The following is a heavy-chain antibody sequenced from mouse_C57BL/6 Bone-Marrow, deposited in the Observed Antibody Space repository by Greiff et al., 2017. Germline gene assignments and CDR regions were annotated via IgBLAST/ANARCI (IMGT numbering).Heavy chain of an antibody. V-gene: IGHV1-82*01. CDR2: IYPGDGDT. J-gene: IGHJ1*03. CDR3: ARRPLWYCDV. D-gene: IGHD6-1*01. Sequence: QVQLQQSGPELVKPGASVKISCKASGYAFSSSWMNWVKQRPGKGLEWIGRIYPGDGDTNYNGKFKGKATLTADKSSSTAYMQLSSLTSEDSAVYFCARRPLWYCDVWGTGTTVTVSS. CDR1: GYAFSSSW.